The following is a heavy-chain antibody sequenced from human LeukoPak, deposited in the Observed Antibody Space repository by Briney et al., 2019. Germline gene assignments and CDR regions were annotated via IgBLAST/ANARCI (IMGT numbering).Heavy chain of an antibody. V-gene: IGHV4-30-4*01. CDR2: FYYSGST. CDR1: GASIRSGDFY. D-gene: IGHD2-15*01. Sequence: SETLSLTCTVSGASIRSGDFYWNWIRQPPGKGLEWIGYFYYSGSTYYNPSLKSRVTISVDTSKNQFSLKLSSVTAADTAVYYCARVKGMVVAATPSFQDWFDPWGQGTLVTVSS. CDR3: ARVKGMVVAATPSFQDWFDP. J-gene: IGHJ5*02.